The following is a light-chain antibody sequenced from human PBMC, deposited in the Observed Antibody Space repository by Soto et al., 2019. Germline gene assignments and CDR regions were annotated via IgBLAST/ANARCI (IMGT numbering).Light chain of an antibody. Sequence: DIQMTQSPPSLSASLGDRVTITCRASQDIADNLNWYQQKPGKAPNLLIYDASNLDTGVPSRFRGSGSGTVLTLTISSLQPEDIATYYCQQYDTFHTFGQGTKVEIK. J-gene: IGKJ2*01. CDR1: QDIADN. CDR3: QQYDTFHT. CDR2: DAS. V-gene: IGKV1-33*01.